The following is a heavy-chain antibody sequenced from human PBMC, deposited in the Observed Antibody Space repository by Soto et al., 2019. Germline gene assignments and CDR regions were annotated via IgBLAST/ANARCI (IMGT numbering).Heavy chain of an antibody. CDR2: IYYSGST. V-gene: IGHV4-31*03. D-gene: IGHD3-22*01. CDR3: ARGFYDSSGPNWFDP. CDR1: GGSISSGGYY. J-gene: IGHJ5*02. Sequence: QVQLQESGPGLVKPSQTLSLTCTVSGGSISSGGYYWSWIRQHPGKGLEWIGYIYYSGSTYYNPSLNSRVTISVDTSKNQFSLKPSSVTAADTAVYYCARGFYDSSGPNWFDPWGQGTLVTVSS.